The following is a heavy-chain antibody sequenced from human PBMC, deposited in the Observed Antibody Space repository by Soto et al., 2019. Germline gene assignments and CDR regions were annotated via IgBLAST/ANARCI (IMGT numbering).Heavy chain of an antibody. J-gene: IGHJ4*02. CDR1: GYTFTSYA. CDR3: ARDGVSSTDYTWNYGTYFDY. V-gene: IGHV1-3*01. D-gene: IGHD1-1*01. CDR2: INAGNGNT. Sequence: GASVKVSCKASGYTFTSYAMHWVRQAPGQRLEWMGWINAGNGNTKYSQKFQGRVTITRDTSASTAYMELSSLRPDDTAMYYCARDGVSSTDYTWNYGTYFDYWGPGALVTVSS.